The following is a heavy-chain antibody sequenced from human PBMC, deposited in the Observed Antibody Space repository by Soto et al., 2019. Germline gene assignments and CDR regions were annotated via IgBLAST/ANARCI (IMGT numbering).Heavy chain of an antibody. CDR2: IYWDDDK. CDR3: AHSVVAGLGYYFDY. D-gene: IGHD6-19*01. CDR1: GFSLSTTRVA. Sequence: QITLKESGPTLVKPTQTLTLTCTFSGFSLSTTRVAVGWIRQPPGKALEWLALIYWDDDKRYSPFLKSRPTTXXXTXXTQVVLTMTTMDPVDTATYYCAHSVVAGLGYYFDYWGQGTLVTVSS. V-gene: IGHV2-5*02. J-gene: IGHJ4*02.